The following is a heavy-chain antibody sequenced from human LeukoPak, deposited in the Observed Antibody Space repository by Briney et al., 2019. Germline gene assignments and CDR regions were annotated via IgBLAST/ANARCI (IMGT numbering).Heavy chain of an antibody. D-gene: IGHD3-22*01. CDR1: GFTVSSNY. J-gene: IGHJ4*02. V-gene: IGHV3-53*01. CDR2: IYSGGST. CDR3: AGYYYDSSGYLFDY. Sequence: GGSLRLSCAASGFTVSSNYMSWVRQAPGKGLEWVSVIYSGGSTYYADSVKGRFTISRDNSKNTLYLQMNSLRAEDTAVYYCAGYYYDSSGYLFDYWDQGTLVTVSS.